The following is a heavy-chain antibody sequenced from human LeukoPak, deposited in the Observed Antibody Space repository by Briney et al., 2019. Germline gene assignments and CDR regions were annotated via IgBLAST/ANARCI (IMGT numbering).Heavy chain of an antibody. V-gene: IGHV1-69*05. CDR2: IIPIFGTA. J-gene: IGHJ5*02. Sequence: ASVKVSCKAPGGTFSSYAISWVRQAPGQGLEWMGRIIPIFGTANYAQKFQGRVTITTDESTSTAYMELSSLRSEDTAVYYCARGDYDFWSGLMFDPWGQGTLVTVSS. D-gene: IGHD3-3*01. CDR1: GGTFSSYA. CDR3: ARGDYDFWSGLMFDP.